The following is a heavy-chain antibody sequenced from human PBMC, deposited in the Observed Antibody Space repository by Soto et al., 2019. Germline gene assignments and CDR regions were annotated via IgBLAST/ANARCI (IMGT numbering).Heavy chain of an antibody. Sequence: GGSLRLSCAVSGFTISANYMSWVRQAPGKGLEWVSVIYTSGSTYYADSVKGRFTISRDNAKNSLYLQMNSLRAEDTAVYYCARDQDYYDSSALGYWGQGTLVTVYS. CDR3: ARDQDYYDSSALGY. J-gene: IGHJ4*02. CDR1: GFTISANY. CDR2: IYTSGST. D-gene: IGHD3-22*01. V-gene: IGHV3-53*01.